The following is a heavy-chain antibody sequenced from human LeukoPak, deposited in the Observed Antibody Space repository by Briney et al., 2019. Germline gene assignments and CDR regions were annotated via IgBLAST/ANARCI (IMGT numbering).Heavy chain of an antibody. D-gene: IGHD3-10*01. CDR2: IYYSGST. CDR3: ARAPLWFGESGGFDY. V-gene: IGHV4-59*01. Sequence: ASETLSLTCTVSGGSISSYYWSWIRQPPGKGLEWIGYIYYSGSTNYNPSLKSRVTISVDTSKNQFSLKLSSVTAADTAVYYCARAPLWFGESGGFDYWGQGTLVTVSS. CDR1: GGSISSYY. J-gene: IGHJ4*02.